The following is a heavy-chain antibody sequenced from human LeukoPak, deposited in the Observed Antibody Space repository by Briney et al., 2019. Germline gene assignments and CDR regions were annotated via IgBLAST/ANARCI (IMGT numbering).Heavy chain of an antibody. D-gene: IGHD1-14*01. CDR2: ISSSSSYI. Sequence: RGSLRLSCAASGFTFSSYSMNWVRQAPGKWLEWVSSISSSSSYIYYADSVKGRFTISRDNAKNSLYLQMNSLRAEDTAVYYCARDRSPDWYFDLWGRGTLVTVSS. V-gene: IGHV3-21*01. CDR1: GFTFSSYS. CDR3: ARDRSPDWYFDL. J-gene: IGHJ2*01.